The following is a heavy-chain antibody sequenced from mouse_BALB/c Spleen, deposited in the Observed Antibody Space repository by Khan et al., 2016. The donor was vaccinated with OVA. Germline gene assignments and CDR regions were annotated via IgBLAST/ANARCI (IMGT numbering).Heavy chain of an antibody. CDR2: IDPENGHT. D-gene: IGHD3-1*01. J-gene: IGHJ2*01. CDR1: GFNIKDYY. V-gene: IGHV14-1*02. Sequence: VQLQQSGSELVRPGALVKLSCKASGFNIKDYYMHWLTQRPEQGLEWIACIDPENGHTIYDPKFQGNACITADTSSNTAYLQLSSLTSEDTAVYYSPRSSLLDFDFWGQGTTLTVSS. CDR3: PRSSLLDFDF.